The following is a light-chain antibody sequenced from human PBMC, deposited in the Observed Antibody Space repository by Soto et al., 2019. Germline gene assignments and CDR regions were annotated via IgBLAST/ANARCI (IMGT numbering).Light chain of an antibody. CDR2: DAS. CDR1: QRISNSY. V-gene: IGKV3-20*01. CDR3: QQYARPPYA. Sequence: GAVSLTTGERATLSCRASQRISNSYLAWYQQKPGQAPRILLYDASSRDTGIPDRVSGSGSGTDFTLTISRLEPEDFKVDYCQQYARPPYAFGQGTKVDI. J-gene: IGKJ2*01.